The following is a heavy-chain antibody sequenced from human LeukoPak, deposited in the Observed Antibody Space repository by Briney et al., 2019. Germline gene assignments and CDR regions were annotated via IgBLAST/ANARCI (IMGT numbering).Heavy chain of an antibody. D-gene: IGHD5-24*01. Sequence: SETLSLTCAVYGGSFSGYYWSWIRQPPGKGLEWIGEINHSGSTNYNPALKSRVTISVDTSKNQFSLKLSSVTAADTAVYYCARRRRWLQPRCTPFDYWGQRTLVTVSS. J-gene: IGHJ4*02. CDR2: INHSGST. CDR3: ARRRRWLQPRCTPFDY. V-gene: IGHV4-34*01. CDR1: GGSFSGYY.